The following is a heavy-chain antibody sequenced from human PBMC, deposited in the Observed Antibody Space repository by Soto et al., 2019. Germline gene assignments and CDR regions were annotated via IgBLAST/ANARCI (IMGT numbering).Heavy chain of an antibody. J-gene: IGHJ4*02. V-gene: IGHV4-34*01. CDR2: INHSGST. Sequence: ETLSLTCAVYGGSFSDYYWSWIRQPPGKGLEWIGEINHSGSTNYNPSLKSRVTISVDTSKNQFSLKLSSVTAADTAVYYCARGLVTPLPYWGQGTLVTVSS. CDR3: ARGLVTPLPY. CDR1: GGSFSDYY. D-gene: IGHD2-21*02.